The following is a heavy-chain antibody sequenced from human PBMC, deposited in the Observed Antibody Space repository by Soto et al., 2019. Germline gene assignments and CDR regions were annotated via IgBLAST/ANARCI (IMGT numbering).Heavy chain of an antibody. Sequence: QVQLVESGGGVVQPGRSLRLSCAASGFTFSSYGMHWVRQAPGKGLEWVAVIWYDGSNKYYADPVKGRFTISRDNSKNTLYLQMNSLRAEDTAVYYCASGAAAGTNYYYGMDVWGQGTTVTVSS. D-gene: IGHD6-13*01. CDR2: IWYDGSNK. CDR1: GFTFSSYG. J-gene: IGHJ6*02. V-gene: IGHV3-33*01. CDR3: ASGAAAGTNYYYGMDV.